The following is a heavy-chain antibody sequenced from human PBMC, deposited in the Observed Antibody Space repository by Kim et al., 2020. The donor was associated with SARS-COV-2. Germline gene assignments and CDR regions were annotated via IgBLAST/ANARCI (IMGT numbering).Heavy chain of an antibody. CDR2: ISAYNGNT. V-gene: IGHV1-18*01. CDR1: GYTFTSYG. Sequence: ASVKVSCKASGYTFTSYGISWVRQAPGQGLEWMGWISAYNGNTNYAQKLQGRVTMTTDTSTSTAYMELRSLRSDDTAVYYCARGKNSSGWGSRPPFRGLYYFDYWGQGTLVTVSS. D-gene: IGHD6-19*01. CDR3: ARGKNSSGWGSRPPFRGLYYFDY. J-gene: IGHJ4*02.